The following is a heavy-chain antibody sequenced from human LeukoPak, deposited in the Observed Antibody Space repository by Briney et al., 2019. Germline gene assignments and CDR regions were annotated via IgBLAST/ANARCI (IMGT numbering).Heavy chain of an antibody. V-gene: IGHV4-59*11. CDR1: GGSINSHF. Sequence: SETLSLTCIVSGGSINSHFWSWIRQPPGKGLEWIGYISHKGSTNYNPSLKSRVTISIGTSKNQFSLKLTSVTAADTAVYYCAGDSSGWLFVDYWGQGTRVTVSS. J-gene: IGHJ4*02. CDR3: AGDSSGWLFVDY. D-gene: IGHD6-19*01. CDR2: ISHKGST.